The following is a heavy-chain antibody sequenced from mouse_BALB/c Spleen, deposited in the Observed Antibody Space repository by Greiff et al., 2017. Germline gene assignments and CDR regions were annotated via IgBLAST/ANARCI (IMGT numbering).Heavy chain of an antibody. J-gene: IGHJ2*01. CDR2: INPSSGYT. Sequence: QVQLQQSAAELARPGASVKMSCKASGYTFTSYTMHWVKQRPGQGLEWIGYINPSSGYTEYNQKFKDKTTLTADKSSSTAYMQLSSLTSEDSAVYYCARSVYEGFFDYWGQGTTLTVSS. V-gene: IGHV1-4*02. CDR3: ARSVYEGFFDY. CDR1: GYTFTSYT. D-gene: IGHD2-3*01.